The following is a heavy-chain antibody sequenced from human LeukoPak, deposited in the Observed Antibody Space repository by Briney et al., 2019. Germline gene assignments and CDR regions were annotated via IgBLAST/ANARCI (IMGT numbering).Heavy chain of an antibody. CDR1: GFTFSNYW. CDR2: INRDGSTT. J-gene: IGHJ4*02. Sequence: GGSLRLSCAASGFTFSNYWVHWVRQAPGKGLVWVSRINRDGSTTKYTDSAKGRFTLSRDNAKNTLNLQMKRLRAEDTAVYYCARDKKSGESSEIDYWGQGTLVTVSS. CDR3: ARDKKSGESSEIDY. D-gene: IGHD3-10*01. V-gene: IGHV3-74*03.